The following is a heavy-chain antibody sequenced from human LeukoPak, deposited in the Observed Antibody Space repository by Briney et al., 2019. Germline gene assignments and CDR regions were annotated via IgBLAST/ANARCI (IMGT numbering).Heavy chain of an antibody. CDR3: ARVSWSGYSFDY. J-gene: IGHJ4*02. D-gene: IGHD3-3*01. CDR2: IYYSGST. V-gene: IGHV4-59*01. Sequence: SETLSLTCTVSGGSISSYYWSWIRQPPGKGLEWIGYIYYSGSTNYNPSLKSRVTISVDTSKNQFSLKLSSVTAADTAVYYCARVSWSGYSFDYWGQGTLVTVSS. CDR1: GGSISSYY.